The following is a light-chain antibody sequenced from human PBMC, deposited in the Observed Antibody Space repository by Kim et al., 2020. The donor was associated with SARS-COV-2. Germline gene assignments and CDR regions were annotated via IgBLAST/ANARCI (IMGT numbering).Light chain of an antibody. CDR1: QSVSSN. Sequence: HGERATLSCRASQSVSSNLAWYQQKPGQAPRLLIYGASTRATGIPARFSGSGSGTEFTLTISSLQSEDFAVYYCQQYNNWPPIFTFGPGTKVDIK. CDR2: GAS. V-gene: IGKV3-15*01. J-gene: IGKJ3*01. CDR3: QQYNNWPPIFT.